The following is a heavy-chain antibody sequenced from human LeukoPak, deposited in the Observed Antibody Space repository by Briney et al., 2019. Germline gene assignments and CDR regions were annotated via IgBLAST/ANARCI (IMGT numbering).Heavy chain of an antibody. J-gene: IGHJ4*02. V-gene: IGHV4-59*05. Sequence: TPSETLSPTRTVSGGSISSYFWSWIRQPAGKGLEWIGSISYSGNIYYNPSLKSRVTISVDTSKNQFSLKLSSVTAADTAVYYCARQRRLELPDYWGQGTLVTVSS. CDR1: GGSISSYF. CDR2: ISYSGNI. CDR3: ARQRRLELPDY. D-gene: IGHD3-16*01.